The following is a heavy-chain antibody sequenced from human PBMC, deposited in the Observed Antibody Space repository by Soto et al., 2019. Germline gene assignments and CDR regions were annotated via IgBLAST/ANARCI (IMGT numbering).Heavy chain of an antibody. V-gene: IGHV4-59*01. CDR3: ARGPKVALYYFDY. J-gene: IGHJ4*02. CDR1: GGSISSYY. Sequence: SETLSLTCTVSGGSISSYYWSWIRQPPGKGLEWIGYIYYSGSTNYNPSLKSRVTISVDTSKNQFSLKLSSVTAADTAVYYCARGPKVALYYFDYWGQGTLVTVS. D-gene: IGHD5-12*01. CDR2: IYYSGST.